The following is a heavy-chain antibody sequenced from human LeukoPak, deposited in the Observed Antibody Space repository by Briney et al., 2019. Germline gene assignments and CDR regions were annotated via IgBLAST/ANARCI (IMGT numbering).Heavy chain of an antibody. Sequence: SVKVSRKASGGTFSSYAISWVRQAPGQGLEWMGGIIPIFGTANYAQQFQGRVTITTDESTSTAYMELSSLRCEDTAVYYCACAVGAIAYYFDYWGQGTLVTVSS. CDR2: IIPIFGTA. D-gene: IGHD1-26*01. V-gene: IGHV1-69*05. CDR1: GGTFSSYA. CDR3: ACAVGAIAYYFDY. J-gene: IGHJ4*02.